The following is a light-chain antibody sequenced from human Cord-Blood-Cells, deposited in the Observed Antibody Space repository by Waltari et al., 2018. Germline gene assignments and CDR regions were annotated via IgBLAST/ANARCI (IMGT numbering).Light chain of an antibody. CDR3: QQSYSTPLT. CDR1: HSISSY. Sequence: DIQMTQSQSSLSASVGDRVTITCRASHSISSYLNWYQQKQGKAPTLLIYAASSLQSGVPARFSGSGSGTDFTLTISSLQSEDFATYYCQQSYSTPLTFGGGTKVEIK. V-gene: IGKV1-39*01. J-gene: IGKJ4*01. CDR2: AAS.